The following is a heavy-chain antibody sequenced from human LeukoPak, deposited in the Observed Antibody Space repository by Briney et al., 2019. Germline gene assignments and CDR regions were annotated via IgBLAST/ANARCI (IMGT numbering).Heavy chain of an antibody. J-gene: IGHJ4*02. CDR3: AKGSGSYYNVFDY. CDR1: GFTFSSYW. D-gene: IGHD3-10*01. Sequence: PGRSLRLSCAASGFTFSSYWMHWVRQAPGKGLVWVSRINSDGSSTSYADSVKGRFTISRDNANNSLYLQMNSLRTEDTALYYCAKGSGSYYNVFDYWGQGTLVTVSS. CDR2: INSDGSST. V-gene: IGHV3-74*01.